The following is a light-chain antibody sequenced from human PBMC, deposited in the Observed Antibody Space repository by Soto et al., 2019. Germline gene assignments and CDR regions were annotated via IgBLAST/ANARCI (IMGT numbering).Light chain of an antibody. CDR1: ENINKW. Sequence: DTVMTPSPATLSASVGDRVALTCRASENINKWLAWYKQKPGKAPKVLIYDASGLESGVPSRFSGTGSGTESTLTISSLKPEEFATYYCQQYNTYSTFGQGTK. J-gene: IGKJ1*01. CDR2: DAS. CDR3: QQYNTYST. V-gene: IGKV1-5*01.